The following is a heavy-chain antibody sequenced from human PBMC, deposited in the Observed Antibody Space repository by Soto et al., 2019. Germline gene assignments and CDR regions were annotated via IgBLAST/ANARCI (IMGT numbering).Heavy chain of an antibody. Sequence: QVHLVQSGAEVKKPGASVKLYCKASGYTFSNYGIHWVHQAPGQRLEWMGWINAGNGNTKYSEKFQGRVTMTRDTSASTAYMELSSLRSEDTAVYFCARSGYSSGWYHWYFDFWGRGTLVTVSS. V-gene: IGHV1-3*01. CDR3: ARSGYSSGWYHWYFDF. CDR2: INAGNGNT. J-gene: IGHJ2*01. CDR1: GYTFSNYG. D-gene: IGHD6-19*01.